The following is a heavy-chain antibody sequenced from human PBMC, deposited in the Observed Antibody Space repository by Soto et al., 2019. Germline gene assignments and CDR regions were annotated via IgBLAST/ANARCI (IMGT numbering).Heavy chain of an antibody. V-gene: IGHV4-30-2*01. CDR1: GGSISSGGYS. Sequence: PSETLSLTCAVSGGSISSGGYSWSWIRQPPGKGLEWIGYIYHSGSTYYNPSLKSRVTISVDRSKNQFSLKLSSVTAADTAVYYCARVVYSYGYLSSFGWFDPWGQGTLVTVSS. J-gene: IGHJ5*02. CDR3: ARVVYSYGYLSSFGWFDP. D-gene: IGHD5-18*01. CDR2: IYHSGST.